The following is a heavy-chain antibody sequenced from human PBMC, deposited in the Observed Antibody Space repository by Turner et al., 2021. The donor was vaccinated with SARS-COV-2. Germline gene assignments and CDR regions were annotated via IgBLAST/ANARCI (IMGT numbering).Heavy chain of an antibody. Sequence: EVQLVETGGGLIQPGGSLRRSCAASGFVASRNSMNWVRQAPGKGLEWISVIYSGGSTYYADSVKGRFTISRDSSKNTLYLQMNSLRAEDTAVYYCARPFGTAVVPPSWGQGTTVTVSS. CDR2: IYSGGST. D-gene: IGHD2-2*01. CDR3: ARPFGTAVVPPS. J-gene: IGHJ6*02. V-gene: IGHV3-53*02. CDR1: GFVASRNS.